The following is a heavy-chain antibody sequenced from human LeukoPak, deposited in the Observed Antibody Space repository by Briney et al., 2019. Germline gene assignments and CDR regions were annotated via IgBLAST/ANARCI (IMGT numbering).Heavy chain of an antibody. D-gene: IGHD1-26*01. V-gene: IGHV1-3*01. J-gene: IGHJ4*02. Sequence: VASVTVSCTASGYTFTSYAMHWVRQAPGQRLEWMGWINAGNGNTKYSQKFQGRITITRDTSASTAYMELSSLRSEDTAVYYCARASSGWELLRLDYWGQGTLVTVSS. CDR1: GYTFTSYA. CDR2: INAGNGNT. CDR3: ARASSGWELLRLDY.